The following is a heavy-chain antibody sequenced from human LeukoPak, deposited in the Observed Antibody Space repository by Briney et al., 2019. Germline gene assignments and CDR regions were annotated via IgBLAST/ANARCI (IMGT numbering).Heavy chain of an antibody. D-gene: IGHD3-22*01. CDR3: ATGKHYFDSSGYYFYYIDY. CDR2: ISSSGSTI. V-gene: IGHV3-11*04. CDR1: GFTFSDYY. J-gene: IGHJ4*02. Sequence: RGSLRLSCAASGFTFSDYYMSWIRQGPGKGLECVSYISSSGSTIYYADSVKGRFTISRDNAKNSLYLQMNSLRAEDTAVYYCATGKHYFDSSGYYFYYIDYWGQGTLVTVSS.